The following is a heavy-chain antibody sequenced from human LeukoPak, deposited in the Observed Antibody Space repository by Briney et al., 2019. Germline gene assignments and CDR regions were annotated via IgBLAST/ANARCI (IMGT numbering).Heavy chain of an antibody. J-gene: IGHJ5*02. CDR2: INPNTGGT. CDR1: GYTFTGYS. CDR3: ARDQSEDFINWFDP. V-gene: IGHV1-2*02. Sequence: ASVKVSCKASGYTFTGYSIHRVRQAPGQGLGWMGWINPNTGGTNYAQNFQGRVTMTRDTSISTAYMELSSLTSDDTAVYYCARDQSEDFINWFDPWGQGTLVTVSS. D-gene: IGHD2/OR15-2a*01.